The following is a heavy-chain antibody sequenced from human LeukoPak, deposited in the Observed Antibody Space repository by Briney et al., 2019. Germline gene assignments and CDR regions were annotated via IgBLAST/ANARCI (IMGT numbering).Heavy chain of an antibody. D-gene: IGHD5-18*01. CDR3: ARVWLSQKRSDY. V-gene: IGHV4-38-2*02. CDR1: GYSISSGYY. Sequence: SETLSLTCTVSGYSISSGYYWGWIRQPPGKGLEWIGSIYHSGSTYYNPSLKSRVTISVDTSKNQFSLKLSSVTTADTAVYYCARVWLSQKRSDYWGQGTLVTVSS. J-gene: IGHJ4*02. CDR2: IYHSGST.